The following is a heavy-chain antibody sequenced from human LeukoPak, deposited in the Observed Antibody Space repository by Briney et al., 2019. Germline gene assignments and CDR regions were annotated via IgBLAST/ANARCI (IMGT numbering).Heavy chain of an antibody. D-gene: IGHD5-18*01. V-gene: IGHV3-21*01. CDR1: GFTFSSYS. CDR3: ARDLGGYSSVFDY. J-gene: IGHJ4*02. Sequence: KPGGSLRLSCAASGFTFSSYSMNWVRQAPGKGLEWVSSISSSSSYIYYADSVKGRFTISRDNSKNSLYLQMNSLRAEDTAVYYCARDLGGYSSVFDYWVQGTLVTVSS. CDR2: ISSSSSYI.